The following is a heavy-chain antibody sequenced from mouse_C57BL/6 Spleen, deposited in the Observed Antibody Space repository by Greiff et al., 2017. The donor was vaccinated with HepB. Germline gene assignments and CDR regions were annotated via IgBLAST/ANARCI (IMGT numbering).Heavy chain of an antibody. CDR2: INYDGSST. V-gene: IGHV5-16*01. Sequence: EVQLVESEGGLVQPGSSMKLSCTASGFTFSDYYMAWVRQVPEKGLEWVANINYDGSSTYYLDSLKSRFIISRDNAKNILYLQMSSLKSEDTATYYCARDDTKDAMDYWGQGTSVTVSS. J-gene: IGHJ4*01. CDR1: GFTFSDYY. CDR3: ARDDTKDAMDY. D-gene: IGHD1-1*01.